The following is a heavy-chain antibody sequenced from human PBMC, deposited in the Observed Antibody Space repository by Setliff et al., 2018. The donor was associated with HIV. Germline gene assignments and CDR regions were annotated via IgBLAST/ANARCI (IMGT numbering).Heavy chain of an antibody. CDR2: ISGAGATT. V-gene: IGHV3-23*01. J-gene: IGHJ4*02. Sequence: GGSLRLSCEASGFTLRSYAMYWVRQAPGKGLEWVAGISGAGATTYYADSVKGRFTISRDNSKDTLYLQMNSLGAEDTAVYYCAKDGYSDYLNSYFDYWGQGTLVTVSS. CDR3: AKDGYSDYLNSYFDY. CDR1: GFTLRSYA. D-gene: IGHD4-17*01.